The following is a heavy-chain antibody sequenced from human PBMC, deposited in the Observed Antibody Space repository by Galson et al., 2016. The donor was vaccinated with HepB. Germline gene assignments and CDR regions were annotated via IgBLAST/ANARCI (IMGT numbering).Heavy chain of an antibody. CDR3: AREQGYSDYRTADC. CDR1: GFTIRNNG. D-gene: IGHD4-11*01. V-gene: IGHV3-33*01. Sequence: SLRLSCAASGFTIRNNGMHWVRQAPGKGLEWVAVITYGGGDKYYGDSVKGRFTMSRDDSRNTLHLEMNSLRVEDTAVYYCAREQGYSDYRTADCWGQGTLVTVSS. J-gene: IGHJ4*02. CDR2: ITYGGGDK.